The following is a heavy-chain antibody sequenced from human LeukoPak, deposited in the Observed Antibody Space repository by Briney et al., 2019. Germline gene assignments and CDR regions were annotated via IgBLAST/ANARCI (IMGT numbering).Heavy chain of an antibody. Sequence: GGSPRLSCAASGFTFSRYWISWVRQAPGKGLEWVANIKEDGSEKYYVDSVKGRFTISRDNAKNSLFLQMNSLRGEDTAVYYCASVSCTNGVCYGFDYWGQGTLVTVSS. D-gene: IGHD2-8*01. V-gene: IGHV3-7*01. CDR3: ASVSCTNGVCYGFDY. CDR2: IKEDGSEK. CDR1: GFTFSRYW. J-gene: IGHJ4*02.